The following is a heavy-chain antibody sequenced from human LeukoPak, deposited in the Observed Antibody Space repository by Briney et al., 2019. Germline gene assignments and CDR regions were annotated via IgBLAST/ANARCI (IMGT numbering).Heavy chain of an antibody. Sequence: SETLSLTCTVSGGSISSYYWSLIRQPPRKGLEWIGYIYYSGSTNYNPSLKSRVTISVDTSKNQFSLKLSSVTAADTAVYYCARGTSSGYYYQAGYFDYWGQGTLVTVSS. V-gene: IGHV4-59*08. CDR2: IYYSGST. CDR3: ARGTSSGYYYQAGYFDY. J-gene: IGHJ4*02. CDR1: GGSISSYY. D-gene: IGHD3-22*01.